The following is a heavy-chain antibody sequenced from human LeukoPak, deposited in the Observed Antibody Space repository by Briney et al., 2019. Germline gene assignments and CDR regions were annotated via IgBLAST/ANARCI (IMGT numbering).Heavy chain of an antibody. V-gene: IGHV4-34*01. J-gene: IGHJ6*04. D-gene: IGHD3-3*01. CDR3: ARGWSRYYGMDV. CDR2: INHSGST. Sequence: SETLSLTCAVYGGSFSGYYWSWIRQPPGKGLEWIGEINHSGSTNYNPSLKSRVTISVDTSKNQFSLKLSSVTAADTAVYYCARGWSRYYGMDVWGKGTTVTVSP. CDR1: GGSFSGYY.